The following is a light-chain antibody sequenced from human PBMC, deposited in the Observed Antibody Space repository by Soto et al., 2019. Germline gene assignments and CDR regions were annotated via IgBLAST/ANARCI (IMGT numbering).Light chain of an antibody. J-gene: IGLJ1*01. V-gene: IGLV1-51*01. CDR3: GSWDNSLSAYV. Sequence: QSVLTQPPSVSAAPGQKVTISCSGSSSNIGGNSVSWYQQLPGTAPKLLIYDDNKRPSGIPDRFSGSKSGTSATLGITGFQTGDEADYYCGSWDNSLSAYVFGTGTQVTVL. CDR2: DDN. CDR1: SSNIGGNS.